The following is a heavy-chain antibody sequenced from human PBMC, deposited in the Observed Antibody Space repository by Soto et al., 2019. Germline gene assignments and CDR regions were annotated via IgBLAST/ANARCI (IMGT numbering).Heavy chain of an antibody. CDR3: AREGALNCSSTSCYRY. J-gene: IGHJ4*02. D-gene: IGHD2-2*01. CDR2: ISAYNGNT. CDR1: GYTFTSYG. V-gene: IGHV1-18*01. Sequence: QVPLVQSGAEVKKPGASVKVSCKASGYTFTSYGISWVRQAPGQGLEWMGWISAYNGNTNYAQKLQGRVTMTTDTYTSTAYMELRSLRSDDTAVYYCAREGALNCSSTSCYRYWGQGTLVTVSS.